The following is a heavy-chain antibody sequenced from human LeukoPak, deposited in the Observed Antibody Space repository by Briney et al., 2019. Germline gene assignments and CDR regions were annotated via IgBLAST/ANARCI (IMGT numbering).Heavy chain of an antibody. CDR1: GYTFTSYA. V-gene: IGHV1-3*01. D-gene: IGHD5-12*01. CDR3: ARDRHIVATKIPGAFDI. CDR2: INAGNGNT. J-gene: IGHJ3*02. Sequence: ASVKVSCKASGYTFTSYAMHWVRQAPGQRLEWMGWINAGNGNTKYSQKFQGRVTITRDTSASTAYMELSSLRSEDTAVYYCARDRHIVATKIPGAFDIWGQGTMVTVSS.